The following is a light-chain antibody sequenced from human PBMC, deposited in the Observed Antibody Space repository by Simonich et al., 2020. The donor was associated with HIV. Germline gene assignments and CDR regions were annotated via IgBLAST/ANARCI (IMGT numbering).Light chain of an antibody. Sequence: DIVMTQSPDSLAVSLGERATINCKSSQSVLYNSNNKNYLAWYQQKPGQPPKLLIYWASTRESGVPDRFSGSGSGTDFTLTISSLQAEDVAVYYCQQYYSTHWTFGQGTKVEIK. J-gene: IGKJ1*01. CDR2: WAS. CDR1: QSVLYNSNNKNY. CDR3: QQYYSTHWT. V-gene: IGKV4-1*01.